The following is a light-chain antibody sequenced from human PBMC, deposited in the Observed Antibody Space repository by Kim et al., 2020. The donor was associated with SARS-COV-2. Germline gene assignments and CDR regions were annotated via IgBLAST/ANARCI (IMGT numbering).Light chain of an antibody. CDR1: QSISSH. CDR2: KAS. Sequence: DIQMTQSPSNLSASVGDRVTITCRASQSISSHLAWYQQKPGRAPKLLIYKASTLESGVPSRFSGSGSGTEFTLSISSLQPDDFATFYCQQYESSPWTFGQGTKVDIK. J-gene: IGKJ1*01. V-gene: IGKV1-5*03. CDR3: QQYESSPWT.